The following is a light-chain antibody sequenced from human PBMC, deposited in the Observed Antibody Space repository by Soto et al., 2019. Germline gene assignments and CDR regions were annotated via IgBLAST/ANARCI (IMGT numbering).Light chain of an antibody. CDR1: QSLLHSNGYNY. Sequence: DIVMTQSPLSLPVTPGEPASISCRSSQSLLHSNGYNYLDWYLQKPGQSPQLLIYLGSNRASGVPDRFSGSGSGTDFTLKISRVEAEDVGVYYYMQRLQSWTFGQGTKVDIK. V-gene: IGKV2-28*01. J-gene: IGKJ1*01. CDR2: LGS. CDR3: MQRLQSWT.